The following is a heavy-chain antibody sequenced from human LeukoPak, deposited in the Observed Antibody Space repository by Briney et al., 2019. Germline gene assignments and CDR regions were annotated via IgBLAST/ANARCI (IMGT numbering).Heavy chain of an antibody. CDR3: ARWANDIVSLDP. CDR1: GGTFSSHA. J-gene: IGHJ5*02. Sequence: GASVKVSCTASGGTFSSHAISWVRQAPGQGLEWMGWISAYNGNTNYAQKLQGRVTMTTDTSTSTAYMELRSLRSDDTAVYYCARWANDIVSLDPWGQGTLVTVSS. D-gene: IGHD2-15*01. CDR2: ISAYNGNT. V-gene: IGHV1-18*01.